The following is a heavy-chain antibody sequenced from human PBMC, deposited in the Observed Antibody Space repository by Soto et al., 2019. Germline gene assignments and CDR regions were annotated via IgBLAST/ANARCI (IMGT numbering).Heavy chain of an antibody. CDR3: ARDWGYSSSWPTHGMDV. CDR2: ISSSSSYI. D-gene: IGHD6-13*01. Sequence: PGGSLRLSXAASGFTFSSYSMNWVRQAPGKGLEWVSSISSSSSYIYYADSVKGRFTISRDNAKNSLYLQMNSLRAEDTAVYYCARDWGYSSSWPTHGMDVWGQGTTVTVSS. CDR1: GFTFSSYS. J-gene: IGHJ6*02. V-gene: IGHV3-21*01.